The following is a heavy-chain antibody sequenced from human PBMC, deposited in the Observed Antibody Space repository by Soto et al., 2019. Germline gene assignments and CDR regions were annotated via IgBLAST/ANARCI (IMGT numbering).Heavy chain of an antibody. CDR1: GESLTDYW. J-gene: IGHJ4*02. V-gene: IGHV5-10-1*01. Sequence: GEWLRIGRRGAGESLTDYWVSWVRKMPGKGLEWRGRIDPSDSYTSYSPSFQGHVTISADKSLSTAYLQWSSLKASDTVMHYCARRRDDGYNFHRFDYWGQGSLVTVSS. CDR2: IDPSDSYT. CDR3: ARRRDDGYNFHRFDY. D-gene: IGHD5-12*01.